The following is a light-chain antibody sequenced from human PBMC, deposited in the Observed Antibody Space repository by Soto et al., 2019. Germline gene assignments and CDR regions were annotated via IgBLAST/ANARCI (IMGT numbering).Light chain of an antibody. CDR1: SSDVGGDKY. CDR2: DVS. Sequence: QSVLTQPASVSGSPGQSITISCTGTSSDVGGDKYVSWYQQHPGKAPKLMIYDVSNRPSGVSNRFSGSKSGNTASLTISGLQAEDEADYYCSSYTSSSTYVFGTGTKLTVL. J-gene: IGLJ1*01. CDR3: SSYTSSSTYV. V-gene: IGLV2-14*01.